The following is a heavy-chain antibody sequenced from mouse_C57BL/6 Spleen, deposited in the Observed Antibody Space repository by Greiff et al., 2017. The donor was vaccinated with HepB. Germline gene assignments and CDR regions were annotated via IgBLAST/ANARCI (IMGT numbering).Heavy chain of an antibody. CDR1: GFNIKDDY. D-gene: IGHD2-4*01. V-gene: IGHV14-4*01. J-gene: IGHJ3*01. CDR3: TAPYEYDAWFAY. Sequence: VQLQQSGAELVRPGASVKLSCTASGFNIKDDYMHWVKQRPEQGLEWIGWIDPENGDTEYASKFQGKATITADTSSNTAYLQLSSLTSEDTAVYYCTAPYEYDAWFAYWGQGTLVTVSA. CDR2: IDPENGDT.